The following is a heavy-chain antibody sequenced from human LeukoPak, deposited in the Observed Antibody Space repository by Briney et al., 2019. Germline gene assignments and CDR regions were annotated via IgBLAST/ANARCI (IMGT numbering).Heavy chain of an antibody. Sequence: GGSLRLSCAASGFTFSTYAMSWVRQAPGKGLGWVSAISGSGGSTYYADSVKGRFTISRDNSKNTLYLQMNSLRAEDTAVYYCAKVCTVTTRGYFQHWGQGTLVTVSS. D-gene: IGHD4-17*01. CDR2: ISGSGGST. CDR3: AKVCTVTTRGYFQH. V-gene: IGHV3-23*01. J-gene: IGHJ1*01. CDR1: GFTFSTYA.